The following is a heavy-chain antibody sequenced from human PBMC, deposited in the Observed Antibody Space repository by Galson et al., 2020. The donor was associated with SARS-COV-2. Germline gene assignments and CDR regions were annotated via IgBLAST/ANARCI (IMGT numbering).Heavy chain of an antibody. J-gene: IGHJ4*02. D-gene: IGHD1-26*01. CDR1: GFTFTSYN. Sequence: GGSLRLSCAASGFTFTSYNMNWVRQAPGKGLEWVSFISSSSSYIYYADSVKGRFTISRDNDKNSLYLQMNSLRAEDTAVYYCARAYRGSYYYPFDYWGQGTLVTVSS. CDR2: ISSSSSYI. CDR3: ARAYRGSYYYPFDY. V-gene: IGHV3-21*01.